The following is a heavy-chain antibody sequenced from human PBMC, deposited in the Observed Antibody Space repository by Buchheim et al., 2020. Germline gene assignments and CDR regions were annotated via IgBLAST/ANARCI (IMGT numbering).Heavy chain of an antibody. CDR2: INHSGST. CDR1: GGSFSGYY. J-gene: IGHJ4*02. Sequence: QVQLQQWGAGLLKPSETLSLTCAVYGGSFSGYYWSWIRQPPGKGLEWIGEINHSGSTNYNPPLKSRVTTSVNTANNQFLLKLSSVTAADTAVYYCARGRLLRRYCSGGSCADNDYWGQGTL. D-gene: IGHD2-15*01. V-gene: IGHV4-34*01. CDR3: ARGRLLRRYCSGGSCADNDY.